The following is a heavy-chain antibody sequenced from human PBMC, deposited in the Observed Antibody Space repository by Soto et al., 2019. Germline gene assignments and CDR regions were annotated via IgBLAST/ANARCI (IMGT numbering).Heavy chain of an antibody. Sequence: VQLLESGGGLVQPGGSLRLSCAASGFTFSSYAMSWVRQAPGKGLEWVSAISGSGGSTYYADSVKGRFTISRDNSKNTLYLQMNSLRAEDTAVYYCAKNHDFWSGNYYYYGMDVWGQGTTVTVSS. CDR1: GFTFSSYA. J-gene: IGHJ6*02. CDR2: ISGSGGST. CDR3: AKNHDFWSGNYYYYGMDV. V-gene: IGHV3-23*01. D-gene: IGHD3-3*01.